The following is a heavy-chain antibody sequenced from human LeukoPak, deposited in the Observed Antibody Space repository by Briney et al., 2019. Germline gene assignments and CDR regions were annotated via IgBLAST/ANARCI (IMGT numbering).Heavy chain of an antibody. CDR1: GYTLTGYY. J-gene: IGHJ1*01. CDR2: IIPIFGTA. CDR3: ARDSSEFRSLIPH. D-gene: IGHD2-21*01. V-gene: IGHV1-69*13. Sequence: SVKVSCKASGYTLTGYYMHWVRQAPGQGLEWMGGIIPIFGTANYAEKFRGRVTITADETTSTAYMELSRLKSEDTAVYYCARDSSEFRSLIPHWGQGTLVTVSS.